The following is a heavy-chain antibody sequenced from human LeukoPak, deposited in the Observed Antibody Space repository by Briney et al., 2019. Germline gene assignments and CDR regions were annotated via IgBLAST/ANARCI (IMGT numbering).Heavy chain of an antibody. CDR2: ISSSSSYI. J-gene: IGHJ3*02. Sequence: GGSLRLSCAASGFTFSSYSMNWVRQAPGKGLEWVSSISSSSSYIYYAGSVKGRFTISRDNAKNSLYLQMNSLRAEDTAVYYCARGPIAVAVDDAFDIWGQGTMVTVSS. CDR3: ARGPIAVAVDDAFDI. CDR1: GFTFSSYS. V-gene: IGHV3-21*01. D-gene: IGHD6-19*01.